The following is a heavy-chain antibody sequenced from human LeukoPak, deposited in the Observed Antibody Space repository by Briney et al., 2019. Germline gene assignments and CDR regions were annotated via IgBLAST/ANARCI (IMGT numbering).Heavy chain of an antibody. J-gene: IGHJ4*02. CDR1: GYTFTGYY. Sequence: GASVKVSCKASGYTFTGYYMHWVRQAPGQGLEWMGWINPNSGGTNYAQKFQGRVTMTRDTSISTAYMELSRLRSDDTAVYYCARDRGYSYGYAAFDYWGRGTLVTVSS. CDR3: ARDRGYSYGYAAFDY. D-gene: IGHD5-18*01. CDR2: INPNSGGT. V-gene: IGHV1-2*02.